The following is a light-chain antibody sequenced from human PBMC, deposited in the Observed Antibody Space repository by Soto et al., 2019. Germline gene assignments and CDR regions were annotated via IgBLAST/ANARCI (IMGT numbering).Light chain of an antibody. CDR2: DAS. CDR3: QQSYSTPGT. V-gene: IGKV1-5*01. Sequence: DIQMTPSPSTVSAYVGDSVTITCRASQSITTWLAWYQQRPGKAPKLLIYDASSLESGVPSRFSGSGSGTEFTLTISSLQPEDFATYYCQQSYSTPGTFGQGAKVDIK. CDR1: QSITTW. J-gene: IGKJ1*01.